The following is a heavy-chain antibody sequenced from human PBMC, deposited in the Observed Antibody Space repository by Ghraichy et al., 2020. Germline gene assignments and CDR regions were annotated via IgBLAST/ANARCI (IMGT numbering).Heavy chain of an antibody. CDR3: ASSTIFGVDTPRAFDY. J-gene: IGHJ4*02. V-gene: IGHV4-59*01. CDR1: GGSISSYY. Sequence: SETLSLTCTVSGGSISSYYWSWIRQPPGKGLEWIGYIYYSGSTNYNPSLKSRVTISVDTSKNQFSLKLSSVTAADTAVYYCASSTIFGVDTPRAFDYWGQGTLVTVSS. CDR2: IYYSGST. D-gene: IGHD3-3*01.